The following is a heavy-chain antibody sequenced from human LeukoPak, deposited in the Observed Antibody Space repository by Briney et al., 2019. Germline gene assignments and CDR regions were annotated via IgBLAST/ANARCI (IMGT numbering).Heavy chain of an antibody. CDR3: AREYYYGSGSYSP. V-gene: IGHV3-23*01. J-gene: IGHJ5*02. CDR1: GFTFSSYA. CDR2: ISGSGGST. D-gene: IGHD3-10*01. Sequence: GGSLRLSCAASGFTFSSYAMSWVRQAPGKGLEWVSAISGSGGSTYYADSVKGRFTISRDNAKNSLYLQMNSLRAEDTAVYYCAREYYYGSGSYSPWGQGTLVTVSS.